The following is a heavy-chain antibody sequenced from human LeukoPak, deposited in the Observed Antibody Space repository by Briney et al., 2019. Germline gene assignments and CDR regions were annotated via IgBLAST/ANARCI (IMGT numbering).Heavy chain of an antibody. CDR1: GGSIRSSYYY. V-gene: IGHV4-39*07. Sequence: SETLSLTCTVSGGSIRSSYYYWGWIRQPPGKGLEWIGSIYDSGSTYYNPSLKSRVTISVDTSKNQFSLKLSSVTAADTAVYYCARGHGDYEYDYWGQGTLVTVSS. CDR3: ARGHGDYEYDY. CDR2: IYDSGST. J-gene: IGHJ4*02. D-gene: IGHD4-17*01.